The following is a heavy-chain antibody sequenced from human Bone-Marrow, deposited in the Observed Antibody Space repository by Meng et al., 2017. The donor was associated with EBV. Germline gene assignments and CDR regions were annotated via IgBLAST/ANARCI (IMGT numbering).Heavy chain of an antibody. V-gene: IGHV3-15*01. CDR1: GFTFSNAW. J-gene: IGHJ2*01. D-gene: IGHD6-13*01. Sequence: EVQLVESGGVLVKPGGSLRLSCAASGFTFSNAWMTWVRQAPGKGLEWVGRIKSKADGGTTDYAAPVKGRFTISRDDSKNTLFLQMNSLKTEDTAVYYCTTVDSRSWFRWFFDLWGRGTLGTVSS. CDR3: TTVDSRSWFRWFFDL. CDR2: IKSKADGGTT.